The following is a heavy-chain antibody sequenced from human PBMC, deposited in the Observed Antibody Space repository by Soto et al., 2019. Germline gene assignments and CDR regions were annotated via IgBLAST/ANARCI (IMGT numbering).Heavy chain of an antibody. D-gene: IGHD6-13*01. J-gene: IGHJ6*02. CDR2: IKQDGSEK. CDR1: GFTLSSYW. Sequence: EVQLVESGGGLVQPGGSLRLSCAASGFTLSSYWMSWVRQAPGKGLEWVANIKQDGSEKYYVDSVKGRFTISRDNAKNSLYLQMNSLRAEDTALYYCARYYGSSYSPRYYGMDVWGQGTTVTVSS. CDR3: ARYYGSSYSPRYYGMDV. V-gene: IGHV3-7*05.